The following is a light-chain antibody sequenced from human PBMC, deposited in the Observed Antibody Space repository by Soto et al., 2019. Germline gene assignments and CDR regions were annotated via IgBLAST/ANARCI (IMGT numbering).Light chain of an antibody. CDR2: EVS. Sequence: QSVLTQPASVSESPGQSITISCTGTSSDVGGYDYVSWYQHHPGKAPKLMIYEVSNRPPGVSHRFSGSKSGNTASLTISGLQTEDEADYYCSSYAGSTTLLFGTGTKVTVL. CDR3: SSYAGSTTLL. V-gene: IGLV2-14*01. J-gene: IGLJ1*01. CDR1: SSDVGGYDY.